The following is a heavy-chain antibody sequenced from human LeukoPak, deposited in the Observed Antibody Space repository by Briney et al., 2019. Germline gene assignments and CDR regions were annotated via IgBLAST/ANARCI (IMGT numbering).Heavy chain of an antibody. CDR2: IYYSGST. Sequence: PSETLSLTCTVSGGSISSYYWSWIRQPPWKGLEWIGYIYYSGSTNYNPSLKSRVTISVDTSKNQFSLKLSSVTAADTAVYYCARGSYSPDFDYWGQGTLVTVSS. J-gene: IGHJ4*02. CDR3: ARGSYSPDFDY. D-gene: IGHD5-18*01. V-gene: IGHV4-59*01. CDR1: GGSISSYY.